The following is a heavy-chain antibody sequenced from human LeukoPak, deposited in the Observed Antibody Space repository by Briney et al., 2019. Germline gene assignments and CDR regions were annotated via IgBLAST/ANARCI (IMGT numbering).Heavy chain of an antibody. J-gene: IGHJ3*02. CDR3: AGGVELYWGGAFDI. D-gene: IGHD1-26*01. CDR1: GGSISSYY. CDR2: IYYSGST. V-gene: IGHV4-59*12. Sequence: SETLSLTCTVSGGSISSYYWSWIRQPPGKGLEWIGYIYYSGSTNYNPSLKSRVTISVDTSKNQFSLKLRSVTAADTARYYCAGGVELYWGGAFDIWGQGTMVTVSS.